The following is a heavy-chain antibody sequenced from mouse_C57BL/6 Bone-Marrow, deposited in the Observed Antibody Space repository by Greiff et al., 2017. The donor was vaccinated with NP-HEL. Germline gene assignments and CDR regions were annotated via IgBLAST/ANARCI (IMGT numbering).Heavy chain of an antibody. CDR1: GYTFTSYW. CDR3: TRGGNRGADY. D-gene: IGHD2-1*01. CDR2: IYPGSGST. Sequence: VQLQQPGAELVKPGASVKMSCKASGYTFTSYWITWVKQRPGQGLEWIGDIYPGSGSTNYNEKFKSKATLTVDKSSSTADMQLSSLTTEDSAVYYCTRGGNRGADYWGQGTTLTVSS. V-gene: IGHV1-55*01. J-gene: IGHJ2*01.